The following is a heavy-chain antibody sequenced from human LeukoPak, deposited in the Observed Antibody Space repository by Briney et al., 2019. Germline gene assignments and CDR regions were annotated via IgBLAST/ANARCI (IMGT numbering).Heavy chain of an antibody. V-gene: IGHV4-59*01. CDR3: ARTTPTYYDILTGYYGKFDP. D-gene: IGHD3-9*01. CDR2: IYYSGST. J-gene: IGHJ5*02. Sequence: SETLSLTCTVSSDSISNYYWSWIRQPPGKGLEWIGCIYYSGSTNYNPSLKSRVTISVDTSKNQFSLKLSSVTAADTAVYYCARTTPTYYDILTGYYGKFDPWGQGTLVTVSS. CDR1: SDSISNYY.